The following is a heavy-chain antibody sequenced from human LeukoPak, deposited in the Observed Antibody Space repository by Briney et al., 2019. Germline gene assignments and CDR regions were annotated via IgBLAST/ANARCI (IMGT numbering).Heavy chain of an antibody. CDR1: GASISSYY. V-gene: IGHV4-59*12. D-gene: IGHD1-26*01. CDR3: ARIMLSWREFDC. J-gene: IGHJ4*02. CDR2: IDYSGST. Sequence: SETLSLTCTVSGASISSYYWSWIRQPPGKGLEWIGYIDYSGSTNYTPSLKSRVTISVDTSKNQFSLKLSSVTAADTAVYYRARIMLSWREFDCWGQGTLVTVSS.